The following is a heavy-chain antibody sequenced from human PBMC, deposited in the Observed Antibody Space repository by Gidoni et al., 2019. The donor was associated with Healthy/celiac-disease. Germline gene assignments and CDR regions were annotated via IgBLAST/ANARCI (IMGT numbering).Heavy chain of an antibody. D-gene: IGHD1-26*01. Sequence: HVQLQQSGPGLVKTAQTPSLTCAISGDSVSSNSTAWNWIRQSPSRGLEWLGRTYYRSKWFNDYAVSVKSRVTINPDTSKNQFSLQLNSVTPDDTAVYYCARTSSESGYFEYWGQGTLVTVSS. CDR3: ARTSSESGYFEY. CDR2: TYYRSKWFN. CDR1: GDSVSSNSTA. J-gene: IGHJ4*02. V-gene: IGHV6-1*01.